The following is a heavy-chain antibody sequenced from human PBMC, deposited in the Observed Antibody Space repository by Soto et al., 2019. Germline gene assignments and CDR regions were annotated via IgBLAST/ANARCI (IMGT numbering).Heavy chain of an antibody. Sequence: SETLSLTCTVFGGSISRYYWSWIRQPPGKGLEWIGYIYYSGSTNYNPSLKSRVTISVDTSKNQFSLKLSSVTAADTAVYYCASFLDYDILTGYPVRWFDPWGQGTLVTVSS. D-gene: IGHD3-9*01. V-gene: IGHV4-59*01. CDR2: IYYSGST. J-gene: IGHJ5*02. CDR1: GGSISRYY. CDR3: ASFLDYDILTGYPVRWFDP.